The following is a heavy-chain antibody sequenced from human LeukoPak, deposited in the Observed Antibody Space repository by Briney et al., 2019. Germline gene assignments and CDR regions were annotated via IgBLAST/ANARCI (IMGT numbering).Heavy chain of an antibody. J-gene: IGHJ5*02. CDR3: ARGPAAAVDWFDP. Sequence: ASVKVSCKASGYTFTGYYMHWVRQAPGQGLEWMGWINPNSGGTNYAQKFQGRVTITRDTSASTAYMELSSLRSEDTAVYYCARGPAAAVDWFDPWGQGTLVTVSS. V-gene: IGHV1-2*02. CDR1: GYTFTGYY. CDR2: INPNSGGT. D-gene: IGHD6-13*01.